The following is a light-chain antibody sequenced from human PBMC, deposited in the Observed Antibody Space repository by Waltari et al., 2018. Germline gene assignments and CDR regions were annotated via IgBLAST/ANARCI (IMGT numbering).Light chain of an antibody. CDR2: KDS. Sequence: SYDLTQPPSVSVSPGQTARITCSGNTLPKHFAYLYQQKPGQAPVLMIYKDSERPSGIPERFSGSSSGTTVMLTISGVQAEDEADYYCQSADNSGTPVVFGGGTKLTVL. V-gene: IGLV3-25*03. CDR1: TLPKHF. J-gene: IGLJ2*01. CDR3: QSADNSGTPVV.